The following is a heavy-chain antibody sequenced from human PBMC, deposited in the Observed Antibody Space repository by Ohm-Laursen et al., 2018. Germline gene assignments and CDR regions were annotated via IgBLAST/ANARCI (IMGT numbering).Heavy chain of an antibody. Sequence: SETLSLTCAVYGGSFSGYYWSWIRQPPGKGLEWIGEINHSGSTNYNPSLKSRVTISVDTSKNQFSLKLSSVTAADTAVNYCARGTGTVGYYYYGMDVWGQGTTVTVSS. CDR1: GGSFSGYY. CDR3: ARGTGTVGYYYYGMDV. J-gene: IGHJ6*02. CDR2: INHSGST. D-gene: IGHD1-1*01. V-gene: IGHV4-34*01.